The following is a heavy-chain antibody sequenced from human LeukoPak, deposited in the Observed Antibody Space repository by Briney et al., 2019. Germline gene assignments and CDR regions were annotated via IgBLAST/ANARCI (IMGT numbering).Heavy chain of an antibody. D-gene: IGHD3-10*01. J-gene: IGHJ5*02. CDR1: GYSISSGYY. CDR3: ARLQTYYYGSGSSSPNNWFDP. V-gene: IGHV4-38-2*02. CDR2: INHSGST. Sequence: SETLSLTCTVSGYSISSGYYWSWIRQPPGKGLEWIGEINHSGSTNYNPSLKSRVTISVDTSKNQFSLKLSSVTAADTAVYYCARLQTYYYGSGSSSPNNWFDPWGQGTLVTVSS.